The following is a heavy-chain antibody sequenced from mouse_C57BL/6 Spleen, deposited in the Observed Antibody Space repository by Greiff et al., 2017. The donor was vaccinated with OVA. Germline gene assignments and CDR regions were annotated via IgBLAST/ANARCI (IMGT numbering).Heavy chain of an antibody. CDR3: ARCDYGNAMDY. CDR1: GYTFTNYW. Sequence: VKLMESGAELVRPGTSVKLSCKASGYTFTNYWLAWAKQRPGHGLEWIGAIYPGGGYTYYHEKFKGKATLTGDKSSSTTYMQFSSLKSEDTAIYYCARCDYGNAMDYWGQGTSVTVSS. CDR2: IYPGGGYT. V-gene: IGHV1-63*01. D-gene: IGHD2-4*01. J-gene: IGHJ4*01.